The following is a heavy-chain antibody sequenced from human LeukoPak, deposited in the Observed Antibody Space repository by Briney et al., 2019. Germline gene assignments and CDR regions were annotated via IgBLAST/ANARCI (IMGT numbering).Heavy chain of an antibody. Sequence: PSASVKVSCKASGGTFSSYAISWVRRAPGQGLEWMGGIIPIFGTANYAQKFQGRVTITTDESTSTAYMELSSLRSEDTAVYYCARVSLGYSGWYSYQPRGYNWFDPWGQGTLVTVSS. V-gene: IGHV1-69*05. D-gene: IGHD6-19*01. J-gene: IGHJ5*02. CDR1: GGTFSSYA. CDR2: IIPIFGTA. CDR3: ARVSLGYSGWYSYQPRGYNWFDP.